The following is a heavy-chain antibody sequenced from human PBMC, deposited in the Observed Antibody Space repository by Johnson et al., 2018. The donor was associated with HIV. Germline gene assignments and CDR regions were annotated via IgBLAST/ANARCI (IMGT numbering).Heavy chain of an antibody. CDR3: AKEGGGTFDI. J-gene: IGHJ3*02. D-gene: IGHD3-16*01. V-gene: IGHV3-23*04. CDR1: GLTFSSYG. CDR2: ISGSGGST. Sequence: EVQLVESGGGLVQPGGSLRLSCVASGLTFSSYGMSWVRQAPGKGPEWVSGISGSGGSTYYADSVKGRFTISRDNSKSTLFLQMNSLRAEDTAAYYCAKEGGGTFDIWGQGTMVTVSS.